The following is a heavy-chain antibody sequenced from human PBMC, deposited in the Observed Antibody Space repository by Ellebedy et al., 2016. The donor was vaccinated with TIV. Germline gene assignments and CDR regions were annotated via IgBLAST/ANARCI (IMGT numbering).Heavy chain of an antibody. V-gene: IGHV3-74*01. CDR3: ARTQFTSGGSCYSL. J-gene: IGHJ4*02. D-gene: IGHD2-15*01. Sequence: GESLKISCAASGFTFSSYWMHWVRQAPGKGLVWVSRINSDGSSTSYADSVKGRFTISRDNAKNTLYLQMNSLRAEDTAVYYCARTQFTSGGSCYSLWGRGTLVTVSS. CDR1: GFTFSSYW. CDR2: INSDGSST.